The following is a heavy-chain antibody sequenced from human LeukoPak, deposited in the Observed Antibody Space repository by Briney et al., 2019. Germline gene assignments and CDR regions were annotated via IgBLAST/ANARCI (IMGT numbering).Heavy chain of an antibody. Sequence: ASVTVSCKASGYTFTGYYIHWVRQAPGQGLEWMGWMNPNSGGTNYAQKFQGRFTMTRDTSISTAYVDLSRLGSDDTAVYYCARGGYSSGWFYFDYWGQGTLVTVSS. CDR3: ARGGYSSGWFYFDY. CDR1: GYTFTGYY. V-gene: IGHV1-2*02. CDR2: MNPNSGGT. D-gene: IGHD6-19*01. J-gene: IGHJ4*02.